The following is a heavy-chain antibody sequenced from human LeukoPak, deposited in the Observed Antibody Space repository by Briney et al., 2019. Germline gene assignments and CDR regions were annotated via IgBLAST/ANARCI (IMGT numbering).Heavy chain of an antibody. D-gene: IGHD5-18*01. CDR3: AKDLGYSYGYAFDY. CDR1: GGTFSSYA. J-gene: IGHJ4*02. V-gene: IGHV1-69*05. Sequence: ASVKVSCKASGGTFSSYAISWVRQAPGQGLEWMGGIIPIFGTANYAQKFQGRVTITTDESTSTAYMELSSLRAEDTAVYYCAKDLGYSYGYAFDYWGQGTLVTVSS. CDR2: IIPIFGTA.